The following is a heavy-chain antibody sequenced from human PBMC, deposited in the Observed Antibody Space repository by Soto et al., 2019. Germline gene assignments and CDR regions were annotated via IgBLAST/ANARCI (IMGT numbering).Heavy chain of an antibody. D-gene: IGHD4-17*01. CDR2: ISSSSSYI. CDR1: GFTFSSYS. J-gene: IGHJ3*02. V-gene: IGHV3-21*01. CDR3: ASLNDYGDYFFESDAFDI. Sequence: GGSLRLSCAASGFTFSSYSMNWVRQAPGKGLEWVSSISSSSSYIYYADSVKGRFTISRDNAKNSLYLQMNSLRAEDTAVYYCASLNDYGDYFFESDAFDIWGQGTMVTVSS.